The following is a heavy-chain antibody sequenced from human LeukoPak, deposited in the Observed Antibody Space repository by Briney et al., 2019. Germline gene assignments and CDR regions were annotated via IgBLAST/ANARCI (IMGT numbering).Heavy chain of an antibody. CDR1: GFTFSSYA. V-gene: IGHV3-23*01. CDR3: ARTYGDYVPPSFDY. J-gene: IGHJ4*02. Sequence: GGSLRLSCAASGFTFSSYAMSLVRQAPGKGLEWVSAISGSGGSTYYADSVKGRFTISRDNSKNTLYLQMNSLRAEDTAVYYCARTYGDYVPPSFDYWGQGTLVTVSS. CDR2: ISGSGGST. D-gene: IGHD4-17*01.